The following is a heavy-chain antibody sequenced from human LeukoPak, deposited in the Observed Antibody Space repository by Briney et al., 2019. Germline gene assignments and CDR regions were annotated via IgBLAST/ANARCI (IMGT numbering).Heavy chain of an antibody. CDR3: ARVETGSSFPFDY. CDR2: ISSSSSYI. J-gene: IGHJ4*02. V-gene: IGHV3-21*01. CDR1: GFTFSSYS. D-gene: IGHD6-13*01. Sequence: PGGSLRLSCAASGFTFSSYSMNWVRQAPGKGLEWVSSISSSSSYIYYADSVKGRFTISRDNAKNSLYLQMNSLRAEDTAVYYCARVETGSSFPFDYWGQGTLVTVSS.